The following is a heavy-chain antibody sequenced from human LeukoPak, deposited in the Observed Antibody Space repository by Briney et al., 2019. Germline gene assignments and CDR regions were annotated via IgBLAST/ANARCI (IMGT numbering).Heavy chain of an antibody. CDR2: IIPIFGTA. Sequence: SVKVSCTASGGTFSSYAISWVRQAPGQGLEWMGGIIPIFGTANYAQKFQGRATITADKSTSTAYMELSSLRSEDTAVYYCARVGDDCSSTSCTTYNWFDPWGQGTLVTVSS. CDR1: GGTFSSYA. J-gene: IGHJ5*02. CDR3: ARVGDDCSSTSCTTYNWFDP. V-gene: IGHV1-69*06. D-gene: IGHD2-2*01.